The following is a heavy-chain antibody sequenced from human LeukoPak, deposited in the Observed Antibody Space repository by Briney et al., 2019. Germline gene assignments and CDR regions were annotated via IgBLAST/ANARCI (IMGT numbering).Heavy chain of an antibody. CDR3: ARKGQGRSSWRTDYYYYMDV. V-gene: IGHV3-64*01. CDR1: GFTFSSYA. J-gene: IGHJ6*03. Sequence: PGGSLRLSCAASGFTFSSYAMHWVRQAPGKGLEYVSAISSNGGSTYYANSVKGRFTISRDNSKNTLYLQMGSLRAEDMAVYYCARKGQGRSSWRTDYYYYMDVWGKGTTVTISS. CDR2: ISSNGGST. D-gene: IGHD6-13*01.